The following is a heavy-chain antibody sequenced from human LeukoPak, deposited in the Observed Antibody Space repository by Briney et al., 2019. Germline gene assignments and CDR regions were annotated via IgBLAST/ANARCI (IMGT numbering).Heavy chain of an antibody. V-gene: IGHV3-7*01. CDR2: IKQDGSEK. Sequence: GGSLRLSCAVSGFTFSSYWMSWVRQAPGKGREWVANIKQDGSEKYYVDSVKGRFTISRDNAKNSLYLQMNSLRAEDSAVYYCARVGGDYKFDYWGQGTLVTVSS. CDR3: ARVGGDYKFDY. J-gene: IGHJ4*02. CDR1: GFTFSSYW. D-gene: IGHD4-17*01.